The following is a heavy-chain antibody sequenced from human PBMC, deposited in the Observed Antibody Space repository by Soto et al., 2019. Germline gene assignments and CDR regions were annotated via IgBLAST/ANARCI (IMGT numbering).Heavy chain of an antibody. CDR1: GGSISSSSYY. J-gene: IGHJ4*02. D-gene: IGHD1-26*01. CDR3: ASPYSGSYYVDY. CDR2: IYYSGST. Sequence: SETLSLTCTVSGGSISSSSYYWGWIRQPPGKGLEWIGSIYYSGSTYYNPSLKSRVTISVDTSKNQFSLKLSSVTAADTAVYYCASPYSGSYYVDYWGQGTLVTVSS. V-gene: IGHV4-39*01.